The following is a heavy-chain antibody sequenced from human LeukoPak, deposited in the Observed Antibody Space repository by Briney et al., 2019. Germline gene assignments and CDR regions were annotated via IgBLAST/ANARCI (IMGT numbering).Heavy chain of an antibody. V-gene: IGHV3-21*01. CDR2: ISASGSYI. Sequence: GGSLRLSCAASGFTFGSYRMNWVRQAPGKGLEWVSSISASGSYIYYADSLKGRFTISRDNTKNSLYLQMNSLRAEDTAVYYCAREQRVFPFDYWGQGTLVTVSS. J-gene: IGHJ4*02. D-gene: IGHD1-1*01. CDR3: AREQRVFPFDY. CDR1: GFTFGSYR.